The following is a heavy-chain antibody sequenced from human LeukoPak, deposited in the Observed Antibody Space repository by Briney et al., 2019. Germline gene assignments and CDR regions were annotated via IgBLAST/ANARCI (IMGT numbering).Heavy chain of an antibody. CDR2: IYHSGST. V-gene: IGHV4-30-2*01. Sequence: SQTLSLTCAVSGGSISSGGYSWSWIRQPPGKGLEWIGYIYHSGSTYYNPSLKSRVTISVDRSKNQFSLKLSSVTAADTAVYYCASHSTIFGVDRGAFDIWGQGTMVTVSS. J-gene: IGHJ3*02. CDR3: ASHSTIFGVDRGAFDI. D-gene: IGHD3-3*01. CDR1: GGSISSGGYS.